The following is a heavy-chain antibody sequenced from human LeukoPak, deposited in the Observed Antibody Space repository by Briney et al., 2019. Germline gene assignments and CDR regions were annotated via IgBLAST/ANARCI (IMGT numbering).Heavy chain of an antibody. Sequence: GGSLRLSCAASGFTFSSYAMHWVRQAPGKGLEYVSAVRINGGSTYYANSVKGRFTISRDNSKNTLYLQMGSLRAEDMAVYYCARDRIRFLEWSPHGMDVWGQGTTVTLSS. D-gene: IGHD3-3*01. J-gene: IGHJ6*02. V-gene: IGHV3-64*01. CDR2: VRINGGST. CDR3: ARDRIRFLEWSPHGMDV. CDR1: GFTFSSYA.